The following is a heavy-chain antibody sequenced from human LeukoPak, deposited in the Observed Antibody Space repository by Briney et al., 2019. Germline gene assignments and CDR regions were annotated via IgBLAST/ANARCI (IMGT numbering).Heavy chain of an antibody. CDR3: ARDPSTSYYFDF. Sequence: VASVKVSCKTSGYTFTGYYLHWVRQAPGQGLEWMGWIDPKRGGTKYAHKFLGRFTMTRDTSVTTACMELTGLTSDDSSVYRCARDPSTSYYFDFWGQGTLVTVSS. CDR2: IDPKRGGT. J-gene: IGHJ4*02. CDR1: GYTFTGYY. V-gene: IGHV1-2*07. D-gene: IGHD6-6*01.